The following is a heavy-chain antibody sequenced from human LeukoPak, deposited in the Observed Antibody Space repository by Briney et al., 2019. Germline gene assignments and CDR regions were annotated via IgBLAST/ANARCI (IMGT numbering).Heavy chain of an antibody. Sequence: GGSLRLSCAASGFTLSSLAMSWVRQAPGKGLEWVATTYGDGITTKYADSARGRFAISRVNSKNTLSLQMNSLRAEDTAIYYCAKSYFTYGSDAFDVWGPGTMVIVSS. D-gene: IGHD4-17*01. V-gene: IGHV3-23*01. CDR1: GFTLSSLA. CDR3: AKSYFTYGSDAFDV. CDR2: TYGDGITT. J-gene: IGHJ3*01.